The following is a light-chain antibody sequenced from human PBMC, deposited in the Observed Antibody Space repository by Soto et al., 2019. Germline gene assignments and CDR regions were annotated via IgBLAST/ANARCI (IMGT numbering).Light chain of an antibody. Sequence: QLVLTQSPSVSASLGASVKLTCTLTSGHSSFAVTWHQQQPEMGPRFLIKLNSDGTYTKPEGIPDRFSGSSSGAERYLTIASLHSEDEADYYCQTWGSGIQVFGGGTKQTVL. V-gene: IGLV4-69*01. CDR3: QTWGSGIQV. CDR2: LNSDGTY. CDR1: SGHSSFA. J-gene: IGLJ2*01.